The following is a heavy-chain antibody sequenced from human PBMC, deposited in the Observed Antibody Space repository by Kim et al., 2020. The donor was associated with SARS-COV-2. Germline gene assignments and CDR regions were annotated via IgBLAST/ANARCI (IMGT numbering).Heavy chain of an antibody. CDR1: TFAFSNFG. Sequence: GGSLRLSCAASTFAFSNFGMHWVRQAPGKGLEWVAVIWYDGTNEYYADSVKGRFTISRDNSKNILYLQMNSLTAEDTAIYYCAKNRGYDGNGYYDSWGQG. J-gene: IGHJ5*02. V-gene: IGHV3-33*06. CDR3: AKNRGYDGNGYYDS. CDR2: IWYDGTNE. D-gene: IGHD3-22*01.